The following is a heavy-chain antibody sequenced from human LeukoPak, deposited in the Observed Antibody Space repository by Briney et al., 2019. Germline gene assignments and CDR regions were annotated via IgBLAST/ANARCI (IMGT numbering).Heavy chain of an antibody. J-gene: IGHJ4*02. D-gene: IGHD2-21*02. CDR1: GFTFSSFG. CDR3: ATKSYCGGDCYSGLDH. CDR2: IWFDGSNR. V-gene: IGHV3-33*01. Sequence: PGRSLRLSCAASGFTFSSFGIHWVRQAPGKGLEWVAVIWFDGSNRYYADSVKGRFTISRDNSKNTVYLQMNSLRAEDTAVYYCATKSYCGGDCYSGLDHWGQGTLVTVSS.